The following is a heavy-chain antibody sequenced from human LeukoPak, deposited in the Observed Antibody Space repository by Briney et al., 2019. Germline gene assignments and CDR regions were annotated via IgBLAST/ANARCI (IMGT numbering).Heavy chain of an antibody. CDR2: IKQDGSEK. CDR1: GFTFSSYW. Sequence: GGSLRLSCAASGFTFSSYWMSWVRQAPGKGLEWVANIKQDGSEKYYVDSVKGRFTISRDNAKNPLYLQMNSLRAEDTAVYYCAREPYSSSWYNWLDPWGQGTLVTVSS. J-gene: IGHJ5*02. D-gene: IGHD6-13*01. CDR3: AREPYSSSWYNWLDP. V-gene: IGHV3-7*01.